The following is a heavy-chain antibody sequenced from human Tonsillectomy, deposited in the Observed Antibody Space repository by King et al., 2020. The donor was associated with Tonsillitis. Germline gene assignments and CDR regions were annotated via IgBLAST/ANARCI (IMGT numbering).Heavy chain of an antibody. CDR1: GGSISSINYY. D-gene: IGHD6-19*01. CDR2: FVYSGTT. J-gene: IGHJ4*02. V-gene: IGHV4-39*01. Sequence: QLQESGPGLVKPSETLSLTCTVSGGSISSINYYWGWIRQPPGKGLEWIGTFVYSGTTYYNPSLQSRVTISVDTSKNQFSLKLTSVTAADTALYYCARQSYSNGWFQGFDYWGQGTLVTVSS. CDR3: ARQSYSNGWFQGFDY.